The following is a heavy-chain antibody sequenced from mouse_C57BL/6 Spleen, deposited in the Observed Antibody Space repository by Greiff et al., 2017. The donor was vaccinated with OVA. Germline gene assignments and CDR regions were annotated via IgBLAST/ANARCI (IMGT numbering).Heavy chain of an antibody. D-gene: IGHD1-1*01. CDR1: GFSLTSYG. V-gene: IGHV2-6-1*01. CDR3: ARQHYGSSYDYAMDY. CDR2: IWSDGST. Sequence: VQLQQSGPGLVAPSQSLSITCTVSGFSLTSYGVHWVRQPPGKGLEWLVVIWSDGSTTYNSALKSRLSISKDNSKSQVFLKMISLQTDDTAMYYCARQHYGSSYDYAMDYWGQGTSVTVSS. J-gene: IGHJ4*01.